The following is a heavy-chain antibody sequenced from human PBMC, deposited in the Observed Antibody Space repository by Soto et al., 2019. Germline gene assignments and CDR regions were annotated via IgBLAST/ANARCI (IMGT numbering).Heavy chain of an antibody. Sequence: SVKVSCKASGGTFSSYTISWVRQAPGQGLEWMGRIIPILGIANYAQKFQGRVTITADKSTSTAYMELSSLRSEDTAVYYCARVTVAGTRWFDPWGQGTLVTVS. V-gene: IGHV1-69*02. CDR3: ARVTVAGTRWFDP. D-gene: IGHD6-19*01. CDR2: IIPILGIA. J-gene: IGHJ5*02. CDR1: GGTFSSYT.